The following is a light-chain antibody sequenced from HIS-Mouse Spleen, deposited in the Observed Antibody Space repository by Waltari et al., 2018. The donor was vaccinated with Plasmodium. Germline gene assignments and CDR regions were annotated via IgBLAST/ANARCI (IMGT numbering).Light chain of an antibody. V-gene: IGKV1-39*01. J-gene: IGKJ1*01. CDR2: AAS. CDR3: QQSYSTWT. Sequence: DIQMTQSPSSLSASVGARVTITCRASQSISSYFNWYQQKPGKAPKLLIYAASSLQSGVPSRFSGSGSGTDFTLTISSLQPEDFATYYCQQSYSTWTFGQGTKVEIK. CDR1: QSISSY.